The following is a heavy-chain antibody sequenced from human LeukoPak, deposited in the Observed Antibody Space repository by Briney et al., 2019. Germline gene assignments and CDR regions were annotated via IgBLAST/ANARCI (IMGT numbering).Heavy chain of an antibody. CDR1: GFTFRSYW. Sequence: GGSLRLXCAASGFTFRSYWMSWGRQAPGKGLEWVANIIQGGSVQYYMDSVKGRFTISRDDAKNSLYVQMNSLRDEDTAVYYCARVEYSGWNLEYWGQGTLVTVSS. J-gene: IGHJ4*02. V-gene: IGHV3-7*01. D-gene: IGHD5-12*01. CDR3: ARVEYSGWNLEY. CDR2: IIQGGSVQ.